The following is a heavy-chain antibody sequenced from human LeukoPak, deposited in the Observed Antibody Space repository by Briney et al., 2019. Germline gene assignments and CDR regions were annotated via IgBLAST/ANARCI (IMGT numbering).Heavy chain of an antibody. D-gene: IGHD3-10*01. CDR2: ISNISSSNVF. CDR1: GFSFSNYS. Sequence: GGSLRLSCVASGFSFSNYSMNWLRQAPGKGLEWVSYISNISSSNVFPYANSVKGRFTISRDNAKNSLYLQMNSLRDEDTAVYYCARVSGSYLVDYWGQGTLVTVSS. CDR3: ARVSGSYLVDY. V-gene: IGHV3-48*02. J-gene: IGHJ4*02.